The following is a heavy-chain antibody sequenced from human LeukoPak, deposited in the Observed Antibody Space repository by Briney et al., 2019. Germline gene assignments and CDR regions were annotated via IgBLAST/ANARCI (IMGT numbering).Heavy chain of an antibody. Sequence: GGSLRLSCAASGFTFDDYAMHWVRQAPGKGLEWVSGISWNSGSIGYADSVKGRFTTSRDNAKNSLYLQMNSLRAEDTALYYCAKDTGYYYDSSGSGINYWGQGNLVTVSS. J-gene: IGHJ4*02. CDR1: GFTFDDYA. D-gene: IGHD3-22*01. CDR3: AKDTGYYYDSSGSGINY. V-gene: IGHV3-9*01. CDR2: ISWNSGSI.